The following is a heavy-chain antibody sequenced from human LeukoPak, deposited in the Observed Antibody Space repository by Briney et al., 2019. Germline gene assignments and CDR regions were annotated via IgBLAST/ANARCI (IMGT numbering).Heavy chain of an antibody. J-gene: IGHJ6*03. Sequence: GGSLRLSCAASGFTFSNAWMSWVRQAPGKGLEWVGRIKSKTDGGTTDYAAPVKGRFTISRDDSKNTLYLQMNSLKTEDTAVYYYTTVYSSSWYFSYYYYYMDVWGKGTTVTVSS. CDR2: IKSKTDGGTT. V-gene: IGHV3-15*01. CDR1: GFTFSNAW. CDR3: TTVYSSSWYFSYYYYYMDV. D-gene: IGHD6-13*01.